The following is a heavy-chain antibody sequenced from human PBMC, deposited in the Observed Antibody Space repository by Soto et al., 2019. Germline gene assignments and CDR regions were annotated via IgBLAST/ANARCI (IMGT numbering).Heavy chain of an antibody. D-gene: IGHD1-1*01. J-gene: IGHJ4*02. Sequence: XSVKVSCKASVCTFTCYYMHWVRQAPGQGLEWMGWINPNSGGTNYAQKFQGRVTMTRDTSISTAYMELSRLRSDDTAVYYCARGIVVGTLYNLHSWGQGTLVTVSS. CDR1: VCTFTCYY. V-gene: IGHV1-2*02. CDR3: ARGIVVGTLYNLHS. CDR2: INPNSGGT.